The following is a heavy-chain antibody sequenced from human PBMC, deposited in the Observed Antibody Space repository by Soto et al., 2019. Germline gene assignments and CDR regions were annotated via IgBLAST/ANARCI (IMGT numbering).Heavy chain of an antibody. D-gene: IGHD3-22*01. CDR3: ARPTYYYDRSGPPAY. V-gene: IGHV3-33*01. CDR2: IWYDGSNK. J-gene: IGHJ4*02. Sequence: SLRLSCATSGFTFSSYGIHWVRQAPGKGLEWVGIIWYDGSNKYYADSVKGRFTISRDDSKNTVYLQMNSLRAEDTAVYYCARPTYYYDRSGPPAYWGQGTLVTVSS. CDR1: GFTFSSYG.